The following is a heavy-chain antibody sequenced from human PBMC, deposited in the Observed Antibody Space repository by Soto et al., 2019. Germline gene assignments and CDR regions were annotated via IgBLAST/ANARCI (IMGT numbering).Heavy chain of an antibody. D-gene: IGHD2-15*01. CDR1: GYSVSSSDYY. V-gene: IGHV4-39*01. J-gene: IGHJ6*02. Sequence: QLHLQESGPGLVKPSETLSLTCSVSGYSVSSSDYYWAWIRQPPGKGLEWIGSMFYSGLTYYNPSHKSRLTLSVETSKNQFPLRLNSVTAADTAVYYCAPLSVSLSGPYGIHVWGQGTTVTVSS. CDR3: APLSVSLSGPYGIHV. CDR2: MFYSGLT.